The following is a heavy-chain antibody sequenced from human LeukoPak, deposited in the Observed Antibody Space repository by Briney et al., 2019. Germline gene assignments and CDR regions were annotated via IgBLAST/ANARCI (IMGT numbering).Heavy chain of an antibody. CDR1: GGTFSGFY. D-gene: IGHD3-3*01. J-gene: IGHJ4*02. V-gene: IGHV4-34*01. CDR3: ARQNEYRDFWSGYSYYFDY. Sequence: SETLSLTCAVYGGTFSGFYWSWIRKPPGKGLEWIGEINQSGSTNYNPSLKSRVTISVDTSKNHFSLKLSSVTAADTAVYYCARQNEYRDFWSGYSYYFDYWGQGTLVTASS. CDR2: INQSGST.